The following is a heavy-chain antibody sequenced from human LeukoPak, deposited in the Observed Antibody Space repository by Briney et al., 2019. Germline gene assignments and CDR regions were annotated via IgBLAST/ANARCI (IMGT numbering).Heavy chain of an antibody. CDR1: GFSFSKAW. V-gene: IGHV3-15*01. CDR3: TTDWGRIVVAPLSLDAFDI. D-gene: IGHD2-21*01. Sequence: PGGSLRLSCAASGFSFSKAWMSWVRQAPGKGLEWVGRIKSRSDGRTSDYAAPVKGRFTISRDDSKNTLYLQVNSLKTEDTAVYYCTTDWGRIVVAPLSLDAFDIWGQGTMVTVSS. CDR2: IKSRSDGRTS. J-gene: IGHJ3*02.